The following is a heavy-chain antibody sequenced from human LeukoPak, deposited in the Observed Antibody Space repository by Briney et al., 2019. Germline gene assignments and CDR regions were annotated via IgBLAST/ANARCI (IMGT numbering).Heavy chain of an antibody. Sequence: GGSLRLSCVVSGFTFSSYWMSWVRQAPGKGLEWVAVISYDGSNKYYADSVKGRFTISRDNSKNTLYLQMNSLRAGDTAVYYCARAYGDYPDGNYYYMDVWGKGTTVTVSS. CDR1: GFTFSSYW. CDR3: ARAYGDYPDGNYYYMDV. CDR2: ISYDGSNK. J-gene: IGHJ6*03. D-gene: IGHD4-17*01. V-gene: IGHV3-30*19.